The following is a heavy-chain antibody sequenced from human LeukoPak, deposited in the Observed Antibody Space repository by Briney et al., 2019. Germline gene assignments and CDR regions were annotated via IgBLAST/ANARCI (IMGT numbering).Heavy chain of an antibody. Sequence: GGSLRLSCAASGFTFSSYSMNWVRQAPGKGLEWGSSISSSSSYIYYADSVKGRFTISRDNAKNPLYLQMNGLRAEDTAVYYCARGAIAAAGNGGDYWGQGTLVTVPS. CDR1: GFTFSSYS. CDR2: ISSSSSYI. CDR3: ARGAIAAAGNGGDY. D-gene: IGHD6-13*01. J-gene: IGHJ4*02. V-gene: IGHV3-21*01.